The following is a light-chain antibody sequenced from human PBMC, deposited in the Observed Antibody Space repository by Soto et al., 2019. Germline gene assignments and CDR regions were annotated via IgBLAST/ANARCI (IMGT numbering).Light chain of an antibody. CDR3: ASWDDSLTGLV. J-gene: IGLJ3*02. CDR1: SSNIGSNN. CDR2: SNN. V-gene: IGLV1-44*01. Sequence: QSVLTQPPSASATPGQRVTISCSGSSSNIGSNNVEWYQHLPGTAPKLLIYSNNQGPSGVPDRFSGSKSGTSASLAISGLQSEDEADYYCASWDDSLTGLVIGGGTKLTVL.